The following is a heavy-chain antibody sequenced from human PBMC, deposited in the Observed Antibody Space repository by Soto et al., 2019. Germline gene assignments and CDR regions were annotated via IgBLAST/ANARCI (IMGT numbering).Heavy chain of an antibody. Sequence: EVQLVESGGGLVQPGGSLTLSCAVSGLTFGDHYMEWVRQAPGKGLEWVARTRNKAKSYSTDFAASVKGRFTISRDESKKSLNLQMNSRMTEDTAVYYCSILEGAWGQGTLVIVSS. J-gene: IGHJ5*02. D-gene: IGHD2-21*01. CDR1: GLTFGDHY. V-gene: IGHV3-72*01. CDR3: SILEGA. CDR2: TRNKAKSYST.